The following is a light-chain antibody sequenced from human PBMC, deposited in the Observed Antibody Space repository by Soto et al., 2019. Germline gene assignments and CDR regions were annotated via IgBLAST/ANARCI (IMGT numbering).Light chain of an antibody. CDR3: QQSCSTPIT. V-gene: IGKV1-39*01. CDR2: ATS. J-gene: IGKJ5*01. Sequence: DIQMTQSPSSLSASLGDRVTITCRASQSISGYLNWYQQKPGKAPNLLIYATSSLQSGVPSRFSGSGSGTDFTLTISSLQPEDFATYYCQQSCSTPITVGQGTRLEIK. CDR1: QSISGY.